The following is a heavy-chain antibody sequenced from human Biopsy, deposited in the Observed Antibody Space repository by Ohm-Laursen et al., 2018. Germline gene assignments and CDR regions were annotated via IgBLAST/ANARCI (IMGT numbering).Heavy chain of an antibody. V-gene: IGHV3-7*01. Sequence: SLRLSCSASGFTFNNYGMQWVRQAPGKGLEWVANINQDGSEKYYVDSVKGRFTISRDNAKDSLDLQMSSLRVEDTALYYCASAHQYCSATTCNGGSDFWGQGTLVTVSS. CDR1: GFTFNNYG. J-gene: IGHJ4*02. CDR2: INQDGSEK. CDR3: ASAHQYCSATTCNGGSDF. D-gene: IGHD2-15*01.